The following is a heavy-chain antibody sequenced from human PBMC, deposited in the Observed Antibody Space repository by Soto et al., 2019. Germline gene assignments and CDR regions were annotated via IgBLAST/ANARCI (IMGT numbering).Heavy chain of an antibody. D-gene: IGHD6-13*01. Sequence: ASVKVSCKASAYTFTNFAISWVRQAPGQGLEWMGWISAYNGNTNYAQKLQGRVTMTTDTSTSTAYMELRSLRPDDTAVYYCARVGSAAERINWLDPWGQGTLVTVSS. J-gene: IGHJ5*02. CDR1: AYTFTNFA. CDR3: ARVGSAAERINWLDP. CDR2: ISAYNGNT. V-gene: IGHV1-18*01.